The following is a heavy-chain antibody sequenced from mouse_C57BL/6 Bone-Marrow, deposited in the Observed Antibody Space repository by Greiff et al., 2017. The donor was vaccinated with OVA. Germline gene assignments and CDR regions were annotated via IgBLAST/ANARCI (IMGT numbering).Heavy chain of an antibody. V-gene: IGHV1-81*01. J-gene: IGHJ3*01. CDR1: GYTFTSYG. CDR3: ARRLRQFAY. D-gene: IGHD1-2*01. Sequence: QVQLQQSGAELARPGASVKLSCKASGYTFTSYGISWVKQRTGQGLEWIGEIYPRSGNTYYNEKFKGKATLTADKSSSTAYMKLRSLTSEDSAVYFCARRLRQFAYWGQGTLVTVSA. CDR2: IYPRSGNT.